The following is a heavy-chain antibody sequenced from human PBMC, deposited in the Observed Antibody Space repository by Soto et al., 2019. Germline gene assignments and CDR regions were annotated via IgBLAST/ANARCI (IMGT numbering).Heavy chain of an antibody. CDR1: GGSISSGGYY. D-gene: IGHD2-15*01. Sequence: NPSETLSLTCTVSGGSISSGGYYWSWIRQHPGKGLEWIGYIYYSGSTYYNPSLKSRVTISVDTSKNQFSLKLSSVTAADTAVYYCAGTNCSGGSCYFDYWGQGTLVTVSS. CDR2: IYYSGST. J-gene: IGHJ4*02. V-gene: IGHV4-31*03. CDR3: AGTNCSGGSCYFDY.